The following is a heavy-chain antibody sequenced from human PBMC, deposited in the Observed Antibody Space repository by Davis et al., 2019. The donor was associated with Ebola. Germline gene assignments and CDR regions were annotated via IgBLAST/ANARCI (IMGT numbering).Heavy chain of an antibody. Sequence: GESLKISCVASGFNFRTYSMHWVRQAPGKGLEWVASIPYDGNKEYYADSGRGRFTISRDSSKNTVYLQMDSLRIDDTAVYFCVRDGVIILTAFYGDVYWGQGTPVTVSS. V-gene: IGHV3-30-3*01. CDR3: VRDGVIILTAFYGDVY. CDR1: GFNFRTYS. J-gene: IGHJ4*02. CDR2: IPYDGNKE. D-gene: IGHD3-3*01.